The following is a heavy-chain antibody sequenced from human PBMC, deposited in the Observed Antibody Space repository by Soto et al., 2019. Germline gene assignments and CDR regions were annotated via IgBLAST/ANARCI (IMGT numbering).Heavy chain of an antibody. D-gene: IGHD6-19*01. CDR2: IIPILDRA. CDR1: GGDYSSYS. V-gene: IGHV1-69*04. CDR3: ARDPHSTGWYHLDY. J-gene: IGHJ4*02. Sequence: PVKVSWKASGGDYSSYSSSWVRQAPGQGLEWMGRIIPILDRANYAQKFQGRVTISADKSTNTAYMELSSLRSEDTAVHYCARDPHSTGWYHLDYWGQGTLVTVSS.